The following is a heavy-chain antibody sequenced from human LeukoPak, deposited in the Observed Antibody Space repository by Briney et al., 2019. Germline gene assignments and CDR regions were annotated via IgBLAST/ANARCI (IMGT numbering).Heavy chain of an antibody. D-gene: IGHD1-26*01. V-gene: IGHV3-73*01. CDR3: TRPVPGSYSLDY. CDR2: VRTKPNSYGT. J-gene: IGHJ4*02. Sequence: GGPLRLSCAASGFTFSGSAMHWVRQASGKGLEWVGRVRTKPNSYGTAYAASVKDRFTISRDDSKNMAYLQLNSLTTDDTAVYYCTRPVPGSYSLDYWGQGTLVTVSS. CDR1: GFTFSGSA.